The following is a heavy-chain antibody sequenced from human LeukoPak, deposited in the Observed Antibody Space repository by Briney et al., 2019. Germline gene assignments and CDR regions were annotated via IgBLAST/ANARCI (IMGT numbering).Heavy chain of an antibody. CDR1: GYTLTELS. J-gene: IGHJ4*02. D-gene: IGHD2-21*02. Sequence: GASVKVSCKVSGYTLTELSMHWVRQAPGKGLEWMGGFDPEDGETIYAQKFQGRVTMTEDTSTDTAYMELSSLRSEDTAVYYCATGPPTYCGGDCYLFDYWSQGTLVTVSS. CDR2: FDPEDGET. CDR3: ATGPPTYCGGDCYLFDY. V-gene: IGHV1-24*01.